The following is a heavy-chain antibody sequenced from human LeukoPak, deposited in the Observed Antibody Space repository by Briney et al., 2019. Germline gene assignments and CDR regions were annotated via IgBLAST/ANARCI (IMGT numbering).Heavy chain of an antibody. D-gene: IGHD3-22*01. CDR2: IKQDGSEK. CDR1: GFTFSSYW. Sequence: GGSLRLSCAASGFTFSSYWMSWVRQAPGKGLEWVANIKQDGSEKYYVDSVKGRFTISRDNAKNSLYLQMNSLRAEDTAVYYCARDQYYYDSSGYYHWFDPWGQGTPVTVSS. V-gene: IGHV3-7*05. CDR3: ARDQYYYDSSGYYHWFDP. J-gene: IGHJ5*02.